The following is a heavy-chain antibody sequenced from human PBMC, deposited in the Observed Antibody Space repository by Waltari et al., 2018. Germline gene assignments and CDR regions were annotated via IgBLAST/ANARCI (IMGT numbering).Heavy chain of an antibody. J-gene: IGHJ4*02. CDR2: ISSDGSGK. CDR3: AREMALDSHAYDF. V-gene: IGHV3-30-3*01. D-gene: IGHD2-8*01. Sequence: QVQLVESGGGVVQPGRSLSLSCTALGFTFSRQAMYWVRQAPGEGLQCVAVISSDGSGKYYADSVKGRFTVSRDNSMNIVSLHIDSLRVDDTAVYYCAREMALDSHAYDFWGQGTLVTVSS. CDR1: GFTFSRQA.